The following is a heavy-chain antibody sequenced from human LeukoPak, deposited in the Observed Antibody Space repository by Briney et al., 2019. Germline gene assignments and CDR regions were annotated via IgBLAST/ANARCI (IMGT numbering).Heavy chain of an antibody. CDR1: GFTFSSYA. D-gene: IGHD2/OR15-2a*01. J-gene: IGHJ4*02. CDR2: ISYDGSNK. CDR3: ARECDQSKYRNTYFFDY. V-gene: IGHV3-30-3*01. Sequence: PGRSLRLSCAASGFTFSSYAMHWVRQAPGKGLEWVAVISYDGSNKYYADSVKGRFTISRDNSKNTLYLQMSSLRAEDTAVYYCARECDQSKYRNTYFFDYWGQGTLVTVSS.